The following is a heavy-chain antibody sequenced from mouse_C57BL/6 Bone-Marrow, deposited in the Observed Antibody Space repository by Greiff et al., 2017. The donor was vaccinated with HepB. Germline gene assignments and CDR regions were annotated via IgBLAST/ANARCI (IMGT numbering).Heavy chain of an antibody. CDR1: GFTLTDYY. CDR2: IRNKANGDTT. Sequence: EVKLVESGGGLVQPGGSLSLSCAASGFTLTDYYMSWVRQPPGKALEWLGFIRNKANGDTTEYSASVKGRFTISRDNSQSILYLQMNALRAEDSATYYCARYGGNSFAYWGQGTLVTVSA. D-gene: IGHD2-1*01. V-gene: IGHV7-3*01. J-gene: IGHJ3*01. CDR3: ARYGGNSFAY.